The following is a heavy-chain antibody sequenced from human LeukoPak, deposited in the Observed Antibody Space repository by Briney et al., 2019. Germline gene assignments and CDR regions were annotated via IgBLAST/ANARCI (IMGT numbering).Heavy chain of an antibody. V-gene: IGHV3-7*01. CDR2: IREDGSEK. Sequence: GGSLRLSCAGYGFTFGNYWMAWVRQAPGKGLEWVANIREDGSEKYYLDSVEGRFTISRDNAKSSVYLQMNSLRAEDTAVYYCARRIFDIWGQGTMVTVSS. CDR1: GFTFGNYW. J-gene: IGHJ3*02. CDR3: ARRIFDI.